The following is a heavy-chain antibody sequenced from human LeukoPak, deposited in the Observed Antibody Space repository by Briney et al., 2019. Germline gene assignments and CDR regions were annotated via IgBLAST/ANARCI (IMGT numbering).Heavy chain of an antibody. CDR2: IYHSGST. Sequence: SETLSLTCAVSGGSISSSNWWSWVRQPPGKGLEWIGEIYHSGSTNYNPSLKSRVTISVDKSKNQFSLKLSSVTAADTAVYYCARDLGYSYGSKFDPWGQGTLVTVSS. CDR3: ARDLGYSYGSKFDP. J-gene: IGHJ5*02. CDR1: GGSISSSNW. V-gene: IGHV4-4*02. D-gene: IGHD5-18*01.